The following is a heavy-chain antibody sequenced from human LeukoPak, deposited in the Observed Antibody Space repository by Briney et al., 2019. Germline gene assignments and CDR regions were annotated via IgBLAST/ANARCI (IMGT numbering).Heavy chain of an antibody. V-gene: IGHV1-18*01. CDR3: ARMGCNSASCYTLDY. CDR1: GYNISNNG. Sequence: ASVKVSCKASGYNISNNGISWVRQAPGQGLEWMGWTSVYNSNTNSAQNLQGRVTMTTDTSTSTAYMELRSLRSDDTAVYYCARMGCNSASCYTLDYWGQGTLVTVSS. J-gene: IGHJ4*02. D-gene: IGHD2-2*02. CDR2: TSVYNSNT.